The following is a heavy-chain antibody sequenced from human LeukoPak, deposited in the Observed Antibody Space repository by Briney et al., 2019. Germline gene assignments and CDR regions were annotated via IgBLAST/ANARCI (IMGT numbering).Heavy chain of an antibody. J-gene: IGHJ4*02. CDR2: ISYDGSNK. D-gene: IGHD1-26*01. CDR3: AKDWDRSGGYYFDS. Sequence: GGSLRLSCAASGFTFSSYAMHWVRQAPGKGLEWVAAISYDGSNKYYADSVKGRFTISRDNSKNTLYLQMNSLRAEDTAVYYCAKDWDRSGGYYFDSWGQGTLVTVSS. CDR1: GFTFSSYA. V-gene: IGHV3-30-3*01.